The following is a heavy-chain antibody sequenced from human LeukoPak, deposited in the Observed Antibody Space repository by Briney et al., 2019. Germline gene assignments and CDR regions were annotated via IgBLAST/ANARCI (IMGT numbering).Heavy chain of an antibody. CDR1: GGTLNSYV. J-gene: IGHJ5*01. D-gene: IGHD1-26*01. CDR2: IIPIFGTA. Sequence: SVKVSCKASGGTLNSYVISWVRQAPGQGLEWMGGIIPIFGTANYAQKFQGRVTITADKSTSTAYMELSSLRSEDTAVYYCARASGSYWWFDSWGQGTLVTVSS. V-gene: IGHV1-69*06. CDR3: ARASGSYWWFDS.